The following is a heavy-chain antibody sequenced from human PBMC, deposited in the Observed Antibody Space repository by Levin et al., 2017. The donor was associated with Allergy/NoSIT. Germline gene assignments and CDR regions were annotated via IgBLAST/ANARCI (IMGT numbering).Heavy chain of an antibody. CDR1: GFTFTLYA. J-gene: IGHJ4*02. D-gene: IGHD3-22*01. Sequence: GESLKISCAASGFTFTLYAMTWVRQAPGKGLEWVSSVSETGRNTYYADSVKGRFTISRDNSKNTLYLQMNSLRADDTAVYYCVKWGDYHGSGGYYSWGQGTLVTVSS. CDR2: VSETGRNT. CDR3: VKWGDYHGSGGYYS. V-gene: IGHV3-23*01.